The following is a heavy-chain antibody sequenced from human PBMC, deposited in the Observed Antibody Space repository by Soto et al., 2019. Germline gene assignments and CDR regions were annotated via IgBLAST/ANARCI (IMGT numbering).Heavy chain of an antibody. CDR3: ARFGDYTPHSLYYMDV. D-gene: IGHD4-17*01. CDR2: IYYSGST. V-gene: IGHV4-39*01. CDR1: GGSISSSSYY. J-gene: IGHJ6*03. Sequence: QLQLQESGPGLVKPSETLSLTCTVSGGSISSSSYYWGWIRQPPGKGLEWIGSIYYSGSTYYNPSLKSRVTISVDTSKNQFSLKLSSVTAADTAVYYCARFGDYTPHSLYYMDVWGKGTTVTVSS.